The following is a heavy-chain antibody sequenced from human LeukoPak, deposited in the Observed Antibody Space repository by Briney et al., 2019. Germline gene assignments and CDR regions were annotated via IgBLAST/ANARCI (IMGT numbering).Heavy chain of an antibody. V-gene: IGHV4-4*07. J-gene: IGHJ4*02. D-gene: IGHD6-25*01. Sequence: SETLSLTCLVSADSITTYYWSWFRQPAGDRPQWIGQIHIDGTRNYNPSLKSRVAMSIDTSKNQVFLDVFSVTAADTAVYYCAGRDRSTGYSFDYWGRGALVTVSS. CDR2: IHIDGTR. CDR3: AGRDRSTGYSFDY. CDR1: ADSITTYY.